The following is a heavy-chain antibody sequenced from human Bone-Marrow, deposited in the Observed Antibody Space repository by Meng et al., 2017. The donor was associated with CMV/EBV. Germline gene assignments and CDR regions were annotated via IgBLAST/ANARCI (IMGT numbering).Heavy chain of an antibody. CDR3: ARAELRFLEWLLPKYGMDV. J-gene: IGHJ6*01. V-gene: IGHV4-39*07. D-gene: IGHD3-3*01. Sequence: GSLRLSCTVSGGSISSSSYYWGWIRQPPGKGLEWIGSIYYSGSTYYNPSLKSRVTISVDTSKNQFSLKLSSVTAADTAVYYCARAELRFLEWLLPKYGMDVWGQGTTVTGSS. CDR2: IYYSGST. CDR1: GGSISSSSYY.